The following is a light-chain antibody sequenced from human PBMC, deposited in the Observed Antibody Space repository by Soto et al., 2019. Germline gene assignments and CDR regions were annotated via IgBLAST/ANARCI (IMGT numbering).Light chain of an antibody. CDR2: DAS. Sequence: DIQMTQSPSTLSASVGDRVTNTCRASQSISSWLAWYQQKPGKAPKLLIYDASSLESGVPSRFSGSGSGTEFTLTISSLQPDDFATYYCQQYNSYSFGQGTKVEIK. J-gene: IGKJ1*01. CDR1: QSISSW. V-gene: IGKV1-5*01. CDR3: QQYNSYS.